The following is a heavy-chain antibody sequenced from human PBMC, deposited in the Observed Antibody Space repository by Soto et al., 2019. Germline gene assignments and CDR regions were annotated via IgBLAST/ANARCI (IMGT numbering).Heavy chain of an antibody. CDR3: ARTYYYDSRDYYGMDV. J-gene: IGHJ6*02. CDR1: GGTFSSYA. Sequence: ASGKVSCKASGGTFSSYAISWVRQAPGQRLEWMGGIIPIFGTANYAQKFQGRVTITADESTSTAYMELSSLRSEDTAVYYCARTYYYDSRDYYGMDVWGQGTTVTVAS. CDR2: IIPIFGTA. V-gene: IGHV1-69*13. D-gene: IGHD3-22*01.